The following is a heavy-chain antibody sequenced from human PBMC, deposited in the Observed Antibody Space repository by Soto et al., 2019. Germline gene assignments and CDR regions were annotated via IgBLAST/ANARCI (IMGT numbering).Heavy chain of an antibody. Sequence: GGSLRLSCAASGFTFSSYWMSWVRQAPGKGLEWVANIKQDGSEKYYVDSVKGRFTISRDNAKNSLYLQMNSLRAEDTAVYYCARAVPSRYCSGGSCYLDYWGQGTLVTVSS. CDR3: ARAVPSRYCSGGSCYLDY. V-gene: IGHV3-7*01. J-gene: IGHJ4*02. D-gene: IGHD2-15*01. CDR2: IKQDGSEK. CDR1: GFTFSSYW.